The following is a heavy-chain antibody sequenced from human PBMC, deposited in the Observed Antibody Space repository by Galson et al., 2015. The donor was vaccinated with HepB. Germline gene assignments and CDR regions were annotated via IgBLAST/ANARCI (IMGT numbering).Heavy chain of an antibody. CDR3: VKGAPGADP. Sequence: SLRLSCAVSGITFSDSYMSWLRQAPGEGLEWVSYISGSGSHTNYVDSVKGRFAISRDNAKNSLYLQMNSLRAEDTAVYYCVKGAPGADPWGQGTLVTVSS. V-gene: IGHV3-11*03. J-gene: IGHJ5*02. D-gene: IGHD1-14*01. CDR2: ISGSGSHT. CDR1: GITFSDSY.